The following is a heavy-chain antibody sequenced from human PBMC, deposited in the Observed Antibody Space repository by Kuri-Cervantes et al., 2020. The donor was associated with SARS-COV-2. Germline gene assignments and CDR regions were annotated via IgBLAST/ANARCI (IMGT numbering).Heavy chain of an antibody. V-gene: IGHV4-39*07. D-gene: IGHD4-17*01. Sequence: SETLSLTCTVSGGSISSSSYYWGWIRQPPGKGLEWIGSIYYSGSTYYNPSLKSRVTISVDTSKNQFSLKLSSVTAADTAVYYCARGYGDYFNGYYYHYMDVWGKGTTVTVSS. CDR1: GGSISSSSYY. CDR3: ARGYGDYFNGYYYHYMDV. CDR2: IYYSGST. J-gene: IGHJ6*03.